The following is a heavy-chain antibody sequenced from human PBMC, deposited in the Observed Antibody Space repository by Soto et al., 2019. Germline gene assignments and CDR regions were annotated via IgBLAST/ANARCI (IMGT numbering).Heavy chain of an antibody. J-gene: IGHJ6*02. Sequence: ASVKVSCKASGYTFTSYGITWVRQAPGQGLEWMGWISGYNGNANYAQKLQGRVTMTTDTPTTTAYMELRSLRSDDTAVYYCAREGDGYYHYHNYCWRRGSSV. V-gene: IGHV1-18*01. D-gene: IGHD3-10*01. CDR3: AREGDGYYHYHNYC. CDR1: GYTFTSYG. CDR2: ISGYNGNA.